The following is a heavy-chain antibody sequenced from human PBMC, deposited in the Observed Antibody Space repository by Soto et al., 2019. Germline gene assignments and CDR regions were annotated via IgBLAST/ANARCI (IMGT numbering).Heavy chain of an antibody. CDR2: IIPFHGVT. CDR3: TRDWEITVSTWSFGGF. CDR1: GATFSPYT. D-gene: IGHD3-10*01. Sequence: QVQLVQSGAEVKKPGSSVKVSCKASGATFSPYTINWVRQAPGQVLEWMGRIIPFHGVTNYARKFQARVTITADKSTSTAYMELSGLRFEDTAMYYCTRDWEITVSTWSFGGFWGRGTLVTVSS. J-gene: IGHJ4*02. V-gene: IGHV1-69*08.